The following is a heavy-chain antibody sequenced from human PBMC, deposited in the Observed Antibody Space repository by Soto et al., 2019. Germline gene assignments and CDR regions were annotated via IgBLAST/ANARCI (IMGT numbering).Heavy chain of an antibody. Sequence: SETLSLTCAVYGGSFSGYYWSWIRQPPGKGLEWIGEINHSGSTNYNPSLKSRVTISVDTSKNQFSLKLSSVTAADTAVYYCARGFSMVRGVIHPWGQGTLVTVSS. D-gene: IGHD3-10*01. CDR3: ARGFSMVRGVIHP. CDR1: GGSFSGYY. V-gene: IGHV4-34*01. CDR2: INHSGST. J-gene: IGHJ5*02.